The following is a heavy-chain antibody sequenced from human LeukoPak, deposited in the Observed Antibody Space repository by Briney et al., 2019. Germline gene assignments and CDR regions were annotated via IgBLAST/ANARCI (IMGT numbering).Heavy chain of an antibody. CDR3: AAEDSSWDLI. V-gene: IGHV3-33*01. D-gene: IGHD6-13*01. J-gene: IGHJ4*02. CDR1: GFTFSSYG. CDR2: IWYDGSNK. Sequence: GGSLRLSCAASGFTFSSYGMHWVRQAPGKGLEWVAVIWYDGSNKYYADSVKGRFTISRDNSKNTLYLQMNSLRAEDTAVYYCAAEDSSWDLIWGPGTLVTVSS.